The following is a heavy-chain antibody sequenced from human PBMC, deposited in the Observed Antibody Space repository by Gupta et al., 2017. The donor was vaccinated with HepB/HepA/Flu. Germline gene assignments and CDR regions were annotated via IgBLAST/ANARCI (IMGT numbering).Heavy chain of an antibody. CDR2: ISGSGGST. CDR3: AKLLYSSSSGGGGLDY. V-gene: IGHV3-23*01. CDR1: GFTFSSYA. Sequence: EVQLLESGGGLVQPGGSLRLSCAASGFTFSSYAMRWVRQAPGKGLEWVSAISGSGGSTYYADSVKGRFTISRDNSKNTLYLQMNSLRAEDTAVYYCAKLLYSSSSGGGGLDYWGQGTLVTVSS. J-gene: IGHJ4*02. D-gene: IGHD6-6*01.